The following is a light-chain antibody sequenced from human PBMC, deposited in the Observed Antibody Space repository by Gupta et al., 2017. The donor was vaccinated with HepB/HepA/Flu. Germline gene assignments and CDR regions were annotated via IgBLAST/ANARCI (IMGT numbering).Light chain of an antibody. CDR1: NSDIGGYDF. CDR3: SSYTSSSTWV. CDR2: DVH. J-gene: IGLJ3*02. Sequence: QSALTQPASVSGSPGQSITISCTGTNSDIGGYDFVSWYQQEDPDRAPKLIIYDVHKRPSWVSDRVSGSKSGNTASLTISGLLAEDEGDDYCSSYTSSSTWVFGGGTKMTVL. V-gene: IGLV2-14*03.